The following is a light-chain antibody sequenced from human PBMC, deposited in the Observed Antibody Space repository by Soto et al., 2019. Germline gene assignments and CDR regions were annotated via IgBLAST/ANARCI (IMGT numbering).Light chain of an antibody. Sequence: QSALTQSDSVSGSPGQSITISCTGTSSDVGSYNLVSWYQQHPGKAPQLMIYDGSKRPSGVSNRFSGSKSGNTASLTISGLQAEDEADYYCCSYAGSSPVFGGGTKLTVL. CDR2: DGS. CDR3: CSYAGSSPV. CDR1: SSDVGSYNL. V-gene: IGLV2-23*01. J-gene: IGLJ2*01.